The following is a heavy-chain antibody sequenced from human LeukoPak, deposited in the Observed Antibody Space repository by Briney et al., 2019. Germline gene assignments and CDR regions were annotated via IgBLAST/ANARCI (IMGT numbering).Heavy chain of an antibody. CDR2: IKQDGSEK. CDR1: GFTFSSYW. CDR3: AREMATIRDLNYFDY. J-gene: IGHJ4*02. Sequence: GGSLRLSCAASGFTFSSYWMSWVRQAPGKGLEWVANIKQDGSEKNSVDSVEGRFTISRDNAKNSLYLQMNSLRVEDTAVYYCAREMATIRDLNYFDYWGQGTLVTVSS. D-gene: IGHD5-24*01. V-gene: IGHV3-7*01.